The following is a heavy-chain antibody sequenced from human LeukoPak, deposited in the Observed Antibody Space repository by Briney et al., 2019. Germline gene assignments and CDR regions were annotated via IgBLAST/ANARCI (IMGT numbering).Heavy chain of an antibody. CDR1: GFTFSAFA. Sequence: GGSLRLSCAASGFTFSAFAMGWVRQAPGKGLEWVSSVSGSGRSTFFADSLKGRFTISRDNSKNTLYLQMNSLRAEDTALYYCAKAANWNDRHNYNYYYGMDVWGQGTTVTVSS. D-gene: IGHD1-20*01. V-gene: IGHV3-23*01. J-gene: IGHJ6*02. CDR2: VSGSGRST. CDR3: AKAANWNDRHNYNYYYGMDV.